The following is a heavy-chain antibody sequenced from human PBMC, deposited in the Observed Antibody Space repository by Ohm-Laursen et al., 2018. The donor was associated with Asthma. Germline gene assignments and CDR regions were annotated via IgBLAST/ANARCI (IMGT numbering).Heavy chain of an antibody. D-gene: IGHD6-13*01. J-gene: IGHJ4*02. CDR3: ARDMESSSWPLDY. Sequence: SLRLSCTASGFTFSSYGMHWVRQAPGKGLEWVAVIWYDGSNKYYADSVKGRFTISRDNSKNTLYLQMNSLRAEDTAVYYCARDMESSSWPLDYWGQGTLVTVSS. V-gene: IGHV3-33*01. CDR2: IWYDGSNK. CDR1: GFTFSSYG.